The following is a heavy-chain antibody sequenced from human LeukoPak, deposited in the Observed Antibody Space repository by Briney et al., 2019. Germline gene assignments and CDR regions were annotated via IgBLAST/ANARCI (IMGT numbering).Heavy chain of an antibody. V-gene: IGHV3-21*04. D-gene: IGHD2-15*01. CDR1: GFTFSSYS. CDR3: AKFAQRYCSGGSCHPFDY. CDR2: ISSSSSYI. Sequence: GGSLRLSCAASGFTFSSYSMNWVRQAPGKGLEWVSSISSSSSYIYYADSVKGRFTISRDNAKNSLYLQMNSLRAEDTAAYYCAKFAQRYCSGGSCHPFDYWGQGTLVTVSS. J-gene: IGHJ4*02.